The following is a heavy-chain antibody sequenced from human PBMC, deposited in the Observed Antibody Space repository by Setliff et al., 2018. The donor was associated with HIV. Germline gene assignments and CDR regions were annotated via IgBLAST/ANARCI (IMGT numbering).Heavy chain of an antibody. D-gene: IGHD6-19*01. Sequence: SETLSLTCAVSVGSINSYYWSWIRQSPGSGLQWIGYIHYTGTTNYNPSLRSRLTISMDTTKSQFSLRLTSVTAADTAVYYCVRQSAAASVSSAWYVNGAFDVWGQGTMVTVS. V-gene: IGHV4-59*08. CDR3: VRQSAAASVSSAWYVNGAFDV. J-gene: IGHJ3*01. CDR2: IHYTGTT. CDR1: VGSINSYY.